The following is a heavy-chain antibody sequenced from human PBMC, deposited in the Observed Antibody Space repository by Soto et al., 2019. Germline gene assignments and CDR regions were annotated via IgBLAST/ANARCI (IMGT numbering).Heavy chain of an antibody. D-gene: IGHD3-9*01. CDR3: ARSQDALILRYFD. J-gene: IGHJ4*02. CDR2: IYYSGST. Sequence: PSETLSLTCTVSGGSISSYYWSWIRQPPGKGLEWIGYIYYSGSTNYNPSLKSRVTISVDTSKNQFSLKLSSVTAADTAVYYCARSQDALILRYFDWGQGTLVTVSS. V-gene: IGHV4-59*01. CDR1: GGSISSYY.